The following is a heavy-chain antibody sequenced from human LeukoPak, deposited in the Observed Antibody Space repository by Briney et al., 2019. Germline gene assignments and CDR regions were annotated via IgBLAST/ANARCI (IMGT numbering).Heavy chain of an antibody. V-gene: IGHV4-31*03. Sequence: PSETLSLTCTVSGGSISSGGYYWSWIRQHPGKGLEWIGYIYSSGSTYYNPSLKSRVTISVDTSKNQFSLKLSSVTAADTAVYYCARTCSGGSCYSWEVDYWGQGTLVTVSS. CDR3: ARTCSGGSCYSWEVDY. CDR1: GGSISSGGYY. D-gene: IGHD2-15*01. J-gene: IGHJ4*02. CDR2: IYSSGST.